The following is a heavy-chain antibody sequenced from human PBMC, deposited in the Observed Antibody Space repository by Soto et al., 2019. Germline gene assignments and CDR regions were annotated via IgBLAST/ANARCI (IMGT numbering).Heavy chain of an antibody. D-gene: IGHD3-3*01. CDR1: GFTFSSYA. CDR3: AKDIDFWSGYPNFDYYGMDV. V-gene: IGHV3-23*01. CDR2: ISGSGGST. Sequence: GGSLRLSCAASGFTFSSYAMSWVRQAPGKGLEWVSAISGSGGSTYYADSVKGRFTISRDNSKNTLYLQMNSLRAEDTAVYYCAKDIDFWSGYPNFDYYGMDVWGQGTTVTVSS. J-gene: IGHJ6*02.